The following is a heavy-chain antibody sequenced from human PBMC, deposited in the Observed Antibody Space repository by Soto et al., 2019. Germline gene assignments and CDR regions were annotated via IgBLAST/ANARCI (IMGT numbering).Heavy chain of an antibody. J-gene: IGHJ4*02. CDR2: IYHSGST. D-gene: IGHD5-18*01. V-gene: IGHV4-4*02. CDR1: GGSIRRNKW. Sequence: QVQLQESGPGLVKPSGTLSVTCGVSGGSIRRNKWWCWVRPHPGKGLEWIGEIYHSGSTNYNPSLKSRVTISVDKSKNQCSLKLNSVTAADTAVYYCARWGDWMQQALWGQGTLVTVSS. CDR3: ARWGDWMQQAL.